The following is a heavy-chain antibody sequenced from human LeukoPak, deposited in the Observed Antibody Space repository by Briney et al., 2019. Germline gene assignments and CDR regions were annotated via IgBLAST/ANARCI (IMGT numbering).Heavy chain of an antibody. CDR2: INPNSGGT. J-gene: IGHJ4*02. CDR1: GYTFTGYY. CDR3: ARRCDTSSYYTYYFDH. V-gene: IGHV1-2*02. D-gene: IGHD3-22*01. Sequence: ASVKVSCKASGYTFTGYYMHWVRQAPGQGLEWMGWINPNSGGTNYAQKFQGRVTMTRDTSISTAYMELSRLRSDDTAVYFCARRCDTSSYYTYYFDHWGQGTLVTVSS.